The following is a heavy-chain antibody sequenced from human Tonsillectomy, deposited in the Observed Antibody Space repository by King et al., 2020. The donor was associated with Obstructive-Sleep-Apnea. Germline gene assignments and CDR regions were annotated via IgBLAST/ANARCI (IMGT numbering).Heavy chain of an antibody. CDR2: MNVNNGYA. CDR3: VRGFDNADPPRCLGWFDP. D-gene: IGHD4/OR15-4a*01. CDR1: GYSFTSYE. V-gene: IGHV1-8*01. Sequence: QLVQSGAEVKKPGASVKVSCKASGYSFTSYEINWVRQATGQGLEWMGWMNVNNGYAGYAQKFQGRATLTSDTSTTTAYMELASLKYDDTAVYYCVRGFDNADPPRCLGWFDPWGQGTLVTVSS. J-gene: IGHJ5*02.